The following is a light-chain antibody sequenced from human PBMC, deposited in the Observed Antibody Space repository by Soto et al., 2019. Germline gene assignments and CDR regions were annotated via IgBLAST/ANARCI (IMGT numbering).Light chain of an antibody. J-gene: IGLJ1*01. Sequence: QSALTQPPSASGSPGQSVAISCTGTSSDVGGYNYVSWYQQHPGKAPRLMIYDVTKRPSGVPDRFSGSKSGNTAPLTVSGLQAEDEADYYCTSYAGSESDVFGSGTKVTVL. CDR3: TSYAGSESDV. CDR2: DVT. V-gene: IGLV2-8*01. CDR1: SSDVGGYNY.